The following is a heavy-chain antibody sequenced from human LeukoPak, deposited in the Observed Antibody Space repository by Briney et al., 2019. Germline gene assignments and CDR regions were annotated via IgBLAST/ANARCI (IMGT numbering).Heavy chain of an antibody. CDR3: AKDGRPNDVVVTVTLDY. J-gene: IGHJ4*02. V-gene: IGHV3-23*01. Sequence: GGSLRLSCAASGFTFSSYAMSWVRQAPGKGLEWVSGISDSGSSTYYADSVKGRFTISRDESKNTLYLQMSSLRADDTDVYYCAKDGRPNDVVVTVTLDYWGQGTLVTVSS. D-gene: IGHD2-21*02. CDR1: GFTFSSYA. CDR2: ISDSGSST.